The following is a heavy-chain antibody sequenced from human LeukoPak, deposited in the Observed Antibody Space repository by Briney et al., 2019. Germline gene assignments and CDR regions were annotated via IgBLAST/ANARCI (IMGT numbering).Heavy chain of an antibody. CDR2: MNSGGTTI. J-gene: IGHJ4*01. V-gene: IGHV3-74*01. CDR3: IREVQVRASASLGL. D-gene: IGHD3-16*01. Sequence: WESLRLSCSASGFSISGYWMHWIRQAAGEGLVWVSRMNSGGTTINYADSVKGRFTISRDNVDNALHLQMNSLRVEDTAVYYCIREVQVRASASLGLWGQGTLVTVSS. CDR1: GFSISGYW.